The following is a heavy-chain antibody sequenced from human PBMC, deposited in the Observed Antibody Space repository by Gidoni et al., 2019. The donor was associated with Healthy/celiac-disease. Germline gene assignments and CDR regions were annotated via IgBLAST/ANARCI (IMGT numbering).Heavy chain of an antibody. J-gene: IGHJ4*02. CDR1: GFTFSRFA. D-gene: IGHD2-2*01. CDR2: ISSNGGST. Sequence: EVQLVESGGGLVQPGGSLQLACSASGFTFSRFAMPWVRQAPGKGLEYVSAISSNGGSTYYADSVKGRFTISRDNSKNTLYLQMSSLRAEDTAVYYCVKDRRYCSSTSCARDYWSQGTLVTVSS. CDR3: VKDRRYCSSTSCARDY. V-gene: IGHV3-64D*06.